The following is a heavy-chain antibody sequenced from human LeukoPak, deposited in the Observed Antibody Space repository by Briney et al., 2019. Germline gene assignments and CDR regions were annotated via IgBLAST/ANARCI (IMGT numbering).Heavy chain of an antibody. J-gene: IGHJ6*03. Sequence: SETLSLTCAVSGYSISSGYYWSWIRQPAGKGLEWIGRIYTSGSTNYSPSLKSRVTISVDTSKNQFSLKLSSVTAADTAVYYCASSQEDIVVVPAASQGYYYYMDVWGKGTTVTVSS. CDR2: IYTSGST. V-gene: IGHV4-61*02. CDR1: GYSISSGYY. CDR3: ASSQEDIVVVPAASQGYYYYMDV. D-gene: IGHD2-2*01.